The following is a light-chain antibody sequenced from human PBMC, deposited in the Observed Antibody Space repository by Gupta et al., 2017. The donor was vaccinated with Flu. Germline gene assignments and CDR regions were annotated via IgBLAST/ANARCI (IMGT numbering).Light chain of an antibody. Sequence: ERATLSCMASQSVSDNFLAWHQLKPGQAPRRLIYGASSRATGIPDRFRGRGSGTEFNLTITTLEPEDFAVYYCQQYGGLPLTFGGGTKVEIK. J-gene: IGKJ4*01. V-gene: IGKV3-20*01. CDR3: QQYGGLPLT. CDR1: QSVSDNF. CDR2: GAS.